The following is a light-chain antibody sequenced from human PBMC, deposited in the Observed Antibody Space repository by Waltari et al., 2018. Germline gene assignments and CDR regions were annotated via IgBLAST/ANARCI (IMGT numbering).Light chain of an antibody. CDR2: KVS. Sequence: DVVMTQSPLSLPVTLGQPASISCRSSQSLLYSDGYTYLNWFQQRPGKSPRRLIYKVSYRDPGVPDRFSGSGSGTDFTLKISRVEAEDVGVYYCMQGTHWPRTFGQGTKVEIK. V-gene: IGKV2-30*01. CDR3: MQGTHWPRT. CDR1: QSLLYSDGYTY. J-gene: IGKJ1*01.